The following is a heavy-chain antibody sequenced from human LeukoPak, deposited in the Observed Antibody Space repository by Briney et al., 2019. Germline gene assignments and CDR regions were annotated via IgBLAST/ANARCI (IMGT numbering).Heavy chain of an antibody. CDR2: ISTSGTYI. CDR3: AKALSEIYCSSTSCYLLDY. D-gene: IGHD2-2*01. V-gene: IGHV3-21*01. CDR1: GFTFSSYS. J-gene: IGHJ4*02. Sequence: KPGGSLRLSCAASGFTFSSYSMNWVRQTPGKGLEWVSYISTSGTYIHYADSVKGRFSISRDIAKNSLYLQIYSLRAEDTAVYYCAKALSEIYCSSTSCYLLDYWGQGTLVTVSS.